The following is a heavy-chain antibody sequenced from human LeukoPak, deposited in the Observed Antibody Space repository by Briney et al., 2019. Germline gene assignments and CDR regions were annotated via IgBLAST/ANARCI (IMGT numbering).Heavy chain of an antibody. Sequence: PGGSLRLSCADSGFLFSNSWMAWVRQAPGRGLEWLANINQDGSAKTCVDSVKGRFTISRDNAKNTLYLQMNSLRAEDTAVFYCARVRDISGHWWFLDYWGQGTLVTVSS. J-gene: IGHJ4*02. CDR1: GFLFSNSW. D-gene: IGHD2-8*02. CDR3: ARVRDISGHWWFLDY. CDR2: INQDGSAK. V-gene: IGHV3-7*02.